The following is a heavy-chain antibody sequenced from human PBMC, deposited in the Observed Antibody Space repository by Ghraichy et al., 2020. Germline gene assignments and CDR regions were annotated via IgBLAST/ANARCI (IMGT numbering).Heavy chain of an antibody. Sequence: GGSLRLSCVASGFTFNTHGMHWVRQAPGKGLEWVAVVSFDGKTKFYRDSVRGRFTVSRDNSKNSLWLQMTALRPEDTAIYYCAKFGYNTSSPFDSWGQGTLVTVSS. CDR1: GFTFNTHG. J-gene: IGHJ4*02. CDR3: AKFGYNTSSPFDS. D-gene: IGHD1-14*01. CDR2: VSFDGKTK. V-gene: IGHV3-30*18.